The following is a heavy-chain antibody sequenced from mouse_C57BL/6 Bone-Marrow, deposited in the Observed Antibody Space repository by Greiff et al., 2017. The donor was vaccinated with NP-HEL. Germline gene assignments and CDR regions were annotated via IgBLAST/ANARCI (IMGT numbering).Heavy chain of an antibody. J-gene: IGHJ4*01. Sequence: EVMLVESGGGLVQPGGSMKLSCAASGFTFSNYWMNWVRQSPEKGLEWVAQIRLKSDNYATHYAESVKGRFTISSDYSKSSVYLQMNNLRAEDTGIYYCTGYYSNYYARDYWGQGTSVTVSA. V-gene: IGHV6-3*01. CDR1: GFTFSNYW. CDR3: TGYYSNYYARDY. CDR2: IRLKSDNYAT. D-gene: IGHD2-5*01.